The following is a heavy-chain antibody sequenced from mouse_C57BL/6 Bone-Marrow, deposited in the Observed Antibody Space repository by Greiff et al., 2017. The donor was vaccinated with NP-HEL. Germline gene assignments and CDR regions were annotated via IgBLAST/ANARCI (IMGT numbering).Heavy chain of an antibody. CDR1: GYTFTDYN. CDR3: ARSLYDYDDAMDY. CDR2: INPNNGGT. V-gene: IGHV1-22*01. J-gene: IGHJ4*01. D-gene: IGHD2-4*01. Sequence: VQLQQSGPELVKPGASVKMSCKASGYTFTDYNMHWVKQSHGKSLEWIGYINPNNGGTSYNQKFKGKATLTVNKSSSTAYMELRSLTSEDSAVYYCARSLYDYDDAMDYWGQGTSVTVSS.